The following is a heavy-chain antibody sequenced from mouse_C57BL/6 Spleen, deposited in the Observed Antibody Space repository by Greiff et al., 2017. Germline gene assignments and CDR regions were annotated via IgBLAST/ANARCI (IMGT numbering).Heavy chain of an antibody. CDR1: GYTFTDYN. J-gene: IGHJ3*01. D-gene: IGHD1-1*01. V-gene: IGHV1-18*01. CDR3: ARRGGYGSNPWFAY. CDR2: INPNNGGT. Sequence: EVQLQQSGPELVKPGASVKIPCKASGYTFTDYNMDWVKQSHGKSLKWIGDINPNNGGTIYNQKFKGKATLTVDKSSSTAYMELRSLTSEDTAVYYCARRGGYGSNPWFAYWGQGTLVTVSA.